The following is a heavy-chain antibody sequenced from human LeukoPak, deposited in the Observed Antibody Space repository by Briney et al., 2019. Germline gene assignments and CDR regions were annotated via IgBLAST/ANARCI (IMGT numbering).Heavy chain of an antibody. Sequence: GGSLRLSCAASGFTFSSYCMHWVRQVPGQGLVWVSHIDGDGRITNYGDSVKGRFTISRDNAKNILYLQMNSLRAEDTAVYYCARDSPRTGPWGQGILVTVSS. CDR2: IDGDGRIT. CDR3: ARDSPRTGP. CDR1: GFTFSSYC. D-gene: IGHD1-1*01. J-gene: IGHJ5*02. V-gene: IGHV3-74*01.